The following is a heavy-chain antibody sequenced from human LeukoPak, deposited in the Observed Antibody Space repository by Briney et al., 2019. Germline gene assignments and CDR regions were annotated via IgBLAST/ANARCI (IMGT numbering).Heavy chain of an antibody. CDR1: GFTFSSYD. D-gene: IGHD3-22*01. CDR2: IGTAGDT. V-gene: IGHV3-13*01. CDR3: ARAGHYDSSGYYSFDY. J-gene: IGHJ4*02. Sequence: GGSLRLSCAASGFTFSSYDMHWVRRATGKGLEWVSAIGTAGDTYYPGSVKGRFTISRENAKNSLYLQMNSLRAGDTAVYYCARAGHYDSSGYYSFDYWGQGTLVTVSS.